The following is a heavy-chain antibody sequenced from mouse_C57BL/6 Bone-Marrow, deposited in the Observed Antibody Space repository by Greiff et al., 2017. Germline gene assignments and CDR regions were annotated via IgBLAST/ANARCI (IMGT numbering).Heavy chain of an antibody. D-gene: IGHD2-4*01. CDR3: ARGDYDWYFDV. CDR1: GFSLSTSGMG. Sequence: QVTLKESGPGILQSSQTLSLTCSFSGFSLSTSGMGVSWIRQPSGKGLEWLALIYWDDDKRYNPSLKSRLTISKDTSRNQVFLKITSVDTADTATYYCARGDYDWYFDVWGTGTTVTVSS. V-gene: IGHV8-12*01. CDR2: IYWDDDK. J-gene: IGHJ1*03.